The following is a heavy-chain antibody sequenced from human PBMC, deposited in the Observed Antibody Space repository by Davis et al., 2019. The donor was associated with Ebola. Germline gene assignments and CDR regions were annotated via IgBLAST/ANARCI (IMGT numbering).Heavy chain of an antibody. CDR3: TIGGITEGFDY. CDR2: FDPKDGEA. J-gene: IGHJ4*02. D-gene: IGHD1-14*01. Sequence: AASVKVSCNASAYTFTSYDINWVRQATGQGLVWMGSFDPKDGEAIYAQKFQDRVTMTEDTSTDTAYMELSRLRFEDTALYYCTIGGITEGFDYWGQGTLVTVSS. V-gene: IGHV1-24*01. CDR1: AYTFTSYD.